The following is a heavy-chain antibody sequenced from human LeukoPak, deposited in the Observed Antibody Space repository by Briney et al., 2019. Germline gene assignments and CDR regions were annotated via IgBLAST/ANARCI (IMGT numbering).Heavy chain of an antibody. J-gene: IGHJ4*02. V-gene: IGHV3-64*01. D-gene: IGHD5-24*01. Sequence: AGGSLRLSCAASGFTFSSYAMHWVRQAPGKGLEYVSAISSNGGSTYYANSVKGRFTISRGNSKNTLYLQMGSLRAEDMAVYYCAREREMAHYFDYWGQGTLVTVSS. CDR1: GFTFSSYA. CDR3: AREREMAHYFDY. CDR2: ISSNGGST.